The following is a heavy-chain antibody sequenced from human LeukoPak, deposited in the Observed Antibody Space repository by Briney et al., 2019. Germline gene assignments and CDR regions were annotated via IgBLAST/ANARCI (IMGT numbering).Heavy chain of an antibody. D-gene: IGHD3-10*01. Sequence: GASVKVSCKASGYTFTGYYMHWVRQAPGQGLEWMGWISAYNGNTNYAQKLQGRVTMTTDTSTSTAYMELRSLRSDDTAVYYCARVSRWGSGSPWVYWGQGTLVTVSS. CDR1: GYTFTGYY. V-gene: IGHV1-18*04. CDR2: ISAYNGNT. J-gene: IGHJ4*02. CDR3: ARVSRWGSGSPWVY.